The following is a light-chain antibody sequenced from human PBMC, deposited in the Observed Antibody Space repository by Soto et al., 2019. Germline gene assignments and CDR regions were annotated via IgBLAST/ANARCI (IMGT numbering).Light chain of an antibody. CDR1: SSDVGGYNY. J-gene: IGLJ2*01. Sequence: QSALTQPASVSGSPGQSITISCTGTSSDVGGYNYVSWYQQHPGKAPKLMICDVSNRPSGVSNRFSGSKSGNTASLTISGLQAEDEADYYCSSYTSGSSDVVFGGGTKLTVL. V-gene: IGLV2-14*01. CDR2: DVS. CDR3: SSYTSGSSDVV.